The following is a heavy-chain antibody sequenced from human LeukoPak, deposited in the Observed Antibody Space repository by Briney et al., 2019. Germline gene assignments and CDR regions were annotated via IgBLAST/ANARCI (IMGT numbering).Heavy chain of an antibody. J-gene: IGHJ4*02. Sequence: PSETLSLTCAVYGGSFSGYYWTLIRQPPGKGLEWIGEINHSGTTNYNPSLKSRVTTSVDTSKNQFSLKLSSVTAADTAVYFCARSEGSGSTVLHYWGQGTLVTVSS. CDR2: INHSGTT. CDR1: GGSFSGYY. CDR3: ARSEGSGSTVLHY. V-gene: IGHV4-34*01. D-gene: IGHD3-10*01.